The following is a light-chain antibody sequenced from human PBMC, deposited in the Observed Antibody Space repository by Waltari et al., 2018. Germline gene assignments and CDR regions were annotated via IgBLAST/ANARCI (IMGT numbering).Light chain of an antibody. CDR2: GTS. CDR1: QSFSST. CDR3: QPYVRLPGT. V-gene: IGKV3-20*01. J-gene: IGKJ1*01. Sequence: IVLTQSPRTLSLSPWERATLSCRARQSFSSTLAWYQQKPGQAPRLLIYGTSNRATGIPDRFRGSGSGTDFSLTTSRLEPADVAVYFCQPYVRLPGTFGPGTKVELK.